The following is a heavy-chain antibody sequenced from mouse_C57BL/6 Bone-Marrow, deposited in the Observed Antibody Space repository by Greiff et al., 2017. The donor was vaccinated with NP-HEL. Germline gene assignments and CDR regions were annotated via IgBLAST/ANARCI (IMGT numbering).Heavy chain of an antibody. V-gene: IGHV1-9*01. Sequence: VQRVESGAELMKPGASVKLSCKATGYTFTGYWIEWVKQRPGHGLEWIGEILPGSGSTNYNEKFKGKSTFTADTSSNTAYMQLSSRTTEDSAIEYCARPGMYDYDVPFDYWGQGTTRTVSS. CDR2: ILPGSGST. D-gene: IGHD2-4*01. CDR3: ARPGMYDYDVPFDY. J-gene: IGHJ2*01. CDR1: GYTFTGYW.